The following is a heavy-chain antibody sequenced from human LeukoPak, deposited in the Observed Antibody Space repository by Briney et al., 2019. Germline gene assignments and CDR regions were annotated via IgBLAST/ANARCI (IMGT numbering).Heavy chain of an antibody. CDR1: GGSISSYY. CDR2: IYTSGST. D-gene: IGHD2-2*01. V-gene: IGHV4-4*07. J-gene: IGHJ2*01. CDR3: ARGRAAILYWYFDL. Sequence: SETLSLTCTVSGGSISSYYWSWIRQPAGKGLEWIGRIYTSGSTNYNPSLKSRVTMSVDTSKNQFSLKLSSVTAADTAVDYCARGRAAILYWYFDLWGRGTLVTVSS.